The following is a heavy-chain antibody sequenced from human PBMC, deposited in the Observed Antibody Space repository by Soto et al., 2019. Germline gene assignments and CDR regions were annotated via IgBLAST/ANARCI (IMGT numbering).Heavy chain of an antibody. CDR2: MNPGSGDT. CDR3: ARMESFGSLNWFDP. V-gene: IGHV1-8*02. CDR1: GYTFTNND. J-gene: IGHJ5*02. Sequence: ASVKVSCKASGYTFTNNDVSWVRQATGQGFEWMGWMNPGSGDTGYAQKFQGRVTMTRDISIATAYMELNSLTSEDTAIYYCARMESFGSLNWFDPWGQGTLVTVSS. D-gene: IGHD5-18*01.